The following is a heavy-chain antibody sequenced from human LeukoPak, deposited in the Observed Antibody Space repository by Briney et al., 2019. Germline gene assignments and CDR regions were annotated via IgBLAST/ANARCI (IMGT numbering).Heavy chain of an antibody. V-gene: IGHV3-48*03. J-gene: IGHJ6*02. D-gene: IGHD3-22*01. CDR1: GFTFSSYE. Sequence: GSLRLSCAASGFTFSSYEMNWVRQAPGKGLEWVSYISSSGSTIYYADSVKGRFTISRDNAKNSLYLQMNSLRAEDTAVYYCARGDYYDSSGYYYGMDVWGQGTTVTVSS. CDR3: ARGDYYDSSGYYYGMDV. CDR2: ISSSGSTI.